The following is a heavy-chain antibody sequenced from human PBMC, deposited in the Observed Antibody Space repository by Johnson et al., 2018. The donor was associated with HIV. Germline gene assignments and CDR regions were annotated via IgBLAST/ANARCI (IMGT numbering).Heavy chain of an antibody. J-gene: IGHJ3*02. D-gene: IGHD6-19*01. CDR2: IWYDGNNK. Sequence: MQLVESGGGVVQPGKSLRLTCAASGFSFSNYGMHWVRQAPGKGLEWVAVIWYDGNNKYYADSVKGRFTISRDNAKNTLSLQMNSLTEDDTAVYYCARTTYSSPGAFDIWGQGTMVTVSS. CDR1: GFSFSNYG. CDR3: ARTTYSSPGAFDI. V-gene: IGHV3-33*01.